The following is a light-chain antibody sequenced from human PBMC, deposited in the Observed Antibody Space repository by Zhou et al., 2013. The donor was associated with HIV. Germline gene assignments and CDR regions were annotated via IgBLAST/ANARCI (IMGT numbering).Light chain of an antibody. CDR1: QSISTY. CDR3: QQSYRTLWLT. Sequence: DIQMTHSPSSLSATVGDRVTITCRANQSISTYLHWYQQKPGKAPKLLIYAASSLHSGVPSRFSGSGSGTDFTLTISSLQPEDFATYYCQQSYRTLWLTFGGGTKVEIK. J-gene: IGKJ4*01. CDR2: AAS. V-gene: IGKV1-39*01.